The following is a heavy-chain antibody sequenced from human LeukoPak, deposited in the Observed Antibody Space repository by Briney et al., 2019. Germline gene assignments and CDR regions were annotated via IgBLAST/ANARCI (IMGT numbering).Heavy chain of an antibody. Sequence: PSETLSPTCSVSDGSINSYYWNWIRRPPGKGLEWIGYIYYSGSTNYNPSLKSRVTISVDTSKNQFSLKLTSLTAADTAVYYCARGAGGYRFDPWGQGTLVTVSS. CDR1: DGSINSYY. J-gene: IGHJ5*02. D-gene: IGHD1-1*01. V-gene: IGHV4-59*01. CDR3: ARGAGGYRFDP. CDR2: IYYSGST.